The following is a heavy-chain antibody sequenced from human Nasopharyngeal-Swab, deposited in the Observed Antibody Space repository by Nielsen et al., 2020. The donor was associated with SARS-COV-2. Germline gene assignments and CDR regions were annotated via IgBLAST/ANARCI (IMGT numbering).Heavy chain of an antibody. V-gene: IGHV3-21*01. CDR1: GFTFNNYN. D-gene: IGHD3-3*01. CDR2: ISSSSSYI. J-gene: IGHJ6*02. CDR3: ARDGLDYDFWSAYFMDV. Sequence: GDSLKISCAASGFTFNNYNFNWVRHAPGKWLAWVSSISSSSSYIYYADSVKGRFTISRDNAKNSLYLQMNSLRAEDTAVYYCARDGLDYDFWSAYFMDVWGQGTTVTVSS.